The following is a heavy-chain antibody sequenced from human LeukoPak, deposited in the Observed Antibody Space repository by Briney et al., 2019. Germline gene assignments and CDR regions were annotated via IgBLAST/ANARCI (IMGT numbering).Heavy chain of an antibody. D-gene: IGHD6-19*01. Sequence: PSGTLSLTCAVSGGSISSSNWWSWVRQPPGKGLEWIGEIYHSGSTNYNPSLKSRVTIPVDKSKNQFSLKLSSVTAADTAVYYCARKGIAVAGAFDIWGQGTMVTVSS. J-gene: IGHJ3*02. V-gene: IGHV4-4*02. CDR1: GGSISSSNW. CDR3: ARKGIAVAGAFDI. CDR2: IYHSGST.